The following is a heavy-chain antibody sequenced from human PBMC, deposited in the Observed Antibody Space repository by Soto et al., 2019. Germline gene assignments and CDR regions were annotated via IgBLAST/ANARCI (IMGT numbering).Heavy chain of an antibody. CDR1: GGTFSSYA. CDR3: ARDRGAAAGRNYYYYGMDV. Sequence: SVKVSCKASGGTFSSYAISWVRQAPGQGLEWMGGIIPIFGTANYAQKFQGRVTMTTDTSTSTAYMELRSLRSDDTAVYYCARDRGAAAGRNYYYYGMDVWGQGTTVTVSS. D-gene: IGHD6-13*01. CDR2: IIPIFGTA. V-gene: IGHV1-69*05. J-gene: IGHJ6*02.